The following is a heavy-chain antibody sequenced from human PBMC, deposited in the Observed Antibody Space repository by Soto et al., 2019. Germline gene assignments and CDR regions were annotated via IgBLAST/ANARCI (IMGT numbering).Heavy chain of an antibody. Sequence: QVQLVESGGGVVQPGRSLRLSCAASGFIFSSYGMQWVRQAPGKGLEWVAFISNDGSNKYYADSVEGRFTISRDNSKNTLYLQMNSLRAEDTAVYSCAANPQEPPCGGDCYIDYWGQGTLVTVSS. CDR3: AANPQEPPCGGDCYIDY. D-gene: IGHD2-21*02. J-gene: IGHJ4*02. CDR2: ISNDGSNK. CDR1: GFIFSSYG. V-gene: IGHV3-30*03.